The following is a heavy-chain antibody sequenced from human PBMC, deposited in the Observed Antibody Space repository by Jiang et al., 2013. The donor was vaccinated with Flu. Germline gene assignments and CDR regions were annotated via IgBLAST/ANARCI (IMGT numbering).Heavy chain of an antibody. Sequence: KPTQTLTLTCTVSGFSLSNATMGVNWIRQPPGKTLEWLAHIFSNDEKSYSTSLKSRLTISKDTSKSQVVLRMTNMGPVDTATYYCARMTIYGLVTMDYWGQGTPVTVSS. CDR1: GFSLSNATMG. D-gene: IGHD3/OR15-3a*01. CDR2: IFSNDEK. V-gene: IGHV2-26*01. J-gene: IGHJ4*02. CDR3: ARMTIYGLVTMDY.